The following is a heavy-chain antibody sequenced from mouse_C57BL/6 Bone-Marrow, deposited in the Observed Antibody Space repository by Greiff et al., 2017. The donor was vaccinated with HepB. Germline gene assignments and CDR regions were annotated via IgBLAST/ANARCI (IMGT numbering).Heavy chain of an antibody. V-gene: IGHV5-12*01. J-gene: IGHJ4*01. CDR3: ARQGGSVTTRGLLSMDY. CDR2: ISNGGGST. Sequence: EVQGVESGGGLVQPGGSLKLSCAASGFTFSDYYMYWVRQTPEKRLEWVAYISNGGGSTYYPDTVKGRFTISRDNAKNTLYLEMSRLKSEDTAMYYCARQGGSVTTRGLLSMDYWGQGTSVTVSS. D-gene: IGHD2-12*01. CDR1: GFTFSDYY.